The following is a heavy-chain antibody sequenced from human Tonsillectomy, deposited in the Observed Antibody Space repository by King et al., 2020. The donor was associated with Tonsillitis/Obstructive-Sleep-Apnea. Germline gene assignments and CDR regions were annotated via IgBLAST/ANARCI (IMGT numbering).Heavy chain of an antibody. V-gene: IGHV4-39*01. CDR1: DGSISSSTYY. J-gene: IGHJ4*02. Sequence: VQLQESGPGLVKPSETLSLTCTVSDGSISSSTYYWGWIRQPPGKGLEWIGTIYYSGITYYNPSFKSRVTISVDTSKNQFSLKLSFVTAADTAVYYCARQRGLGLFFDYWGQGTLVTVSS. D-gene: IGHD3-10*01. CDR3: ARQRGLGLFFDY. CDR2: IYYSGIT.